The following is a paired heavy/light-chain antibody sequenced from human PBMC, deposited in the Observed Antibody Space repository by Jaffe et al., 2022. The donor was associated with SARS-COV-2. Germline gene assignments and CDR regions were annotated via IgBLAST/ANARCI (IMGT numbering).Light chain of an antibody. V-gene: IGKV3-15*01. J-gene: IGKJ1*01. CDR3: QQYNNWPRA. CDR1: QSVGSN. Sequence: EIVMTQSPATLSVSPGERATLSCRASQSVGSNLAWYQQKPGQAPRVVIYAASTRATGIPARFSGSGSGTEFTLTISSLQSEDFAVYYCQQYNNWPRAFGQGTKVEIK. CDR2: AAS.
Heavy chain of an antibody. CDR3: AKGSGWYI. J-gene: IGHJ4*02. D-gene: IGHD6-19*01. Sequence: EVRLLASGGGLVQPGGSLRLSCAASGFSFSSYAMTWVRQAPGKGLEWVSTITDTGGSTFYADSVKGRFTISRDNSKNTLFLQMNGLRAEDAAVYHCAKGSGWYIWGQGTLVTVSS. V-gene: IGHV3-23*01. CDR1: GFSFSSYA. CDR2: ITDTGGST.